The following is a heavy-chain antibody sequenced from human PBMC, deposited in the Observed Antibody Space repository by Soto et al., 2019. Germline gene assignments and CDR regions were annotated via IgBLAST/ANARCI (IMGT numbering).Heavy chain of an antibody. J-gene: IGHJ5*02. D-gene: IGHD2-15*01. CDR2: IIPIFGTA. CDR1: GGTFSSYA. Sequence: QVQLVQSGAEVKKPGSSVKVSCKASGGTFSSYAISWVRQAPGQGLEWMGGIIPIFGTANYAQKFQGRVTITADESTSTAYMELSSQRSEDTAVYYCARGTRGYCSGGSCYPQPNWFDPWGQGTLVTVSS. CDR3: ARGTRGYCSGGSCYPQPNWFDP. V-gene: IGHV1-69*01.